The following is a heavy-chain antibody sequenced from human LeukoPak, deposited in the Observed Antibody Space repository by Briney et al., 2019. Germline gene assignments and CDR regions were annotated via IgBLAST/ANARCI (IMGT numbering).Heavy chain of an antibody. CDR1: GGSFSGYY. Sequence: SETLSLTCAVYGGSFSGYYWSWIRQPSGKGLEWIGEINHSGSTNYNPSLKSRVTISVDTSKNQFSLKLSSVTAADTAVYYCARGRRGYFQHWGQGTLVTVSS. D-gene: IGHD3-16*01. J-gene: IGHJ1*01. CDR2: INHSGST. CDR3: ARGRRGYFQH. V-gene: IGHV4-34*01.